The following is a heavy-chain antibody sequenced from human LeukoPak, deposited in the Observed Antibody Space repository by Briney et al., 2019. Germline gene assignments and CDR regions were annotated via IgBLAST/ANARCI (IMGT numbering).Heavy chain of an antibody. D-gene: IGHD6-6*01. CDR2: INPSGGST. V-gene: IGHV1-46*01. Sequence: GASVKVSCKASGYTFTSYYMHWVRQAPGQGLEWMGIINPSGGSTSYAQKFQGRVTMTRDMSTSTVYMELSSLRSEDTAVYYCARDLTFEYSSSTLNYYYYYMDVWGKGTTVTVSS. CDR3: ARDLTFEYSSSTLNYYYYYMDV. J-gene: IGHJ6*03. CDR1: GYTFTSYY.